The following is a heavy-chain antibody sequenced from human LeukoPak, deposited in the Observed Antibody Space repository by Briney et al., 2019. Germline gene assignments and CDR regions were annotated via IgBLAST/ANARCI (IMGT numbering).Heavy chain of an antibody. CDR2: INHSGST. Sequence: SETLSLTCAVYGGSFSGYYWSWIRQPPGKGLEWIGEINHSGSTNYNPSLKSRVTMSVDTSKNQFSLKLSSVTAADTAVYYCARVVVPAAIDAFDIWGQGTMVTVSS. J-gene: IGHJ3*02. CDR1: GGSFSGYY. V-gene: IGHV4-34*01. CDR3: ARVVVPAAIDAFDI. D-gene: IGHD2-2*02.